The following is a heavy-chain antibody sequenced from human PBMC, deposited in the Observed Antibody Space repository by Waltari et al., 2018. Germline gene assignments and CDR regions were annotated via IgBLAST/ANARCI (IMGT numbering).Heavy chain of an antibody. Sequence: EVRLVESGGDLVQPGGSLRISCAASGFTFSNYWMTWVRQAPGRGLGAVDNIKKDGSVKNYVDSVRGRFTISRDNARNSLSLQMDSLRAEDTAVYYCARTARNPDFWGQGTLVTVSS. D-gene: IGHD1-1*01. CDR2: IKKDGSVK. CDR3: ARTARNPDF. CDR1: GFTFSNYW. V-gene: IGHV3-7*01. J-gene: IGHJ4*02.